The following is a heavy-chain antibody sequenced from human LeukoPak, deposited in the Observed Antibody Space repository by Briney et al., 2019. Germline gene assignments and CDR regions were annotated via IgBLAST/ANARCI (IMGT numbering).Heavy chain of an antibody. J-gene: IGHJ3*01. D-gene: IGHD3-22*01. CDR1: GGSFSGHY. CDR3: ARNLGYYDSSGSYYYLGFDV. CDR2: INHSGIT. Sequence: SETLSLTCAVYGGSFSGHYWSWIRQPPGKGLEWIGEINHSGITTYNSSLMGRVIISADMSKNQFSLRLNYVTAADTAVYYCARNLGYYDSSGSYYYLGFDVWGRGTMVTVSS. V-gene: IGHV4-34*01.